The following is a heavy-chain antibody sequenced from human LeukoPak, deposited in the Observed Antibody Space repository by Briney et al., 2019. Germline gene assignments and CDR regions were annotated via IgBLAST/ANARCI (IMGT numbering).Heavy chain of an antibody. J-gene: IGHJ5*02. D-gene: IGHD5-18*01. Sequence: SVKVSCKASGGTFSSYAISWVRQAPGQGLEWMGGIIPIFGTANYAQKFQGRVTITADESTSAAYMELSSLRSEDTAVYYCARENRGYSSEYWFDPWGQGTLVTVSS. CDR1: GGTFSSYA. CDR3: ARENRGYSSEYWFDP. CDR2: IIPIFGTA. V-gene: IGHV1-69*13.